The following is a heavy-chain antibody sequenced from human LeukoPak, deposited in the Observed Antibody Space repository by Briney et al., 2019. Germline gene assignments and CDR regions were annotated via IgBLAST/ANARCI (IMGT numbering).Heavy chain of an antibody. V-gene: IGHV3-7*04. D-gene: IGHD2-2*02. CDR1: GFTFSRYW. CDR2: IRQDGSEK. Sequence: GGSLRLSCAASGFTFSRYWMSWVRQAPGKGLEWVANIRQDGSEKHYVDSVKGRVTISRDNAENSLYLQMNSLRAEDTAVYYCARVAADNTLFDYWGQGTLVTVSS. CDR3: ARVAADNTLFDY. J-gene: IGHJ4*02.